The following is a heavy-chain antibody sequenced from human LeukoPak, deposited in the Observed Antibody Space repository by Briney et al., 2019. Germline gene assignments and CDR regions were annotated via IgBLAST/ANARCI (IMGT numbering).Heavy chain of an antibody. J-gene: IGHJ4*02. Sequence: GGSLRLSCAASGFTFSSYGMHWVRQAPGKGLEWVAFIRYDGSNKYYADSVKGRFTISRDNSKNTLYLQMNSLRAEDTAVYYCAKDITIAAAGLLDYWGQGTLVTVSS. CDR2: IRYDGSNK. D-gene: IGHD6-13*01. CDR1: GFTFSSYG. V-gene: IGHV3-30*02. CDR3: AKDITIAAAGLLDY.